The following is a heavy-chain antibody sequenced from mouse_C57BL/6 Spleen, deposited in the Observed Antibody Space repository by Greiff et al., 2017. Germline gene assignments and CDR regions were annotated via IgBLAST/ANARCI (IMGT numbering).Heavy chain of an antibody. CDR1: GYTFTSYW. J-gene: IGHJ3*01. CDR3: ARRVRTAQALGFAY. CDR2: IYPSDSET. V-gene: IGHV1-61*01. D-gene: IGHD3-2*02. Sequence: QVQLQQPGAELVRPGSSVKLSCKASGYTFTSYWMDWVKQRPGQGLEWIGNIYPSDSETHYNQKFKDKATLTVDKSSSTAYMQLSSLTSEDSAVYYCARRVRTAQALGFAYWGQGTLVTVSA.